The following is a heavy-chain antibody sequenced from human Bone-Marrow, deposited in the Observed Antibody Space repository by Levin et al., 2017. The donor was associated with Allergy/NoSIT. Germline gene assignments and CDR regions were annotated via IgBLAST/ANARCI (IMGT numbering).Heavy chain of an antibody. J-gene: IGHJ6*02. CDR2: INHRGVT. CDR3: ARVGKGNLGQYYHYAMDV. V-gene: IGHV4-34*01. Sequence: SETLSLTCAVSGGSFTGFYWGWIRQPPGKGLEWIGEINHRGVTTYTLSLKSRVTISVDESRNEFSLNLRSVTAADTGVYYCARVGKGNLGQYYHYAMDVWDQGATV. CDR1: GGSFTGFY. D-gene: IGHD7-27*01.